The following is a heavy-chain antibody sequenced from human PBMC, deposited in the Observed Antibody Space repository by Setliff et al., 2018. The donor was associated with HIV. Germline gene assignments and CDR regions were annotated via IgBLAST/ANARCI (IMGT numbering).Heavy chain of an antibody. Sequence: ASVKVSCKVSGGSFSSYGFTWVRQAPGQGLEWMGGLIPLFGSANYPQKFQGRVTMTADESTRTVYMELSRLRFQDTAMYYCGRGDSLLESIVWFDRWGQGTLVTVSS. J-gene: IGHJ5*02. CDR1: GGSFSSYG. CDR3: GRGDSLLESIVWFDR. D-gene: IGHD1-1*01. CDR2: LIPLFGSA. V-gene: IGHV1-69*13.